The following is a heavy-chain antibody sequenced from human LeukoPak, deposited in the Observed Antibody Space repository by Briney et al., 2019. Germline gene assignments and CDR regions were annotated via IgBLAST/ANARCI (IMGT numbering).Heavy chain of an antibody. J-gene: IGHJ3*02. CDR3: ARVSLQWLDAFDI. D-gene: IGHD6-19*01. Sequence: PETLSLTCTVSGGSIGSYYWSWIRQPAGKGLEWIGRIYTSGSTNYNPSLKSRVTMSVDTSKNQFSLKLSSVTAADTAVYYCARVSLQWLDAFDIWGQGTMVTVSS. V-gene: IGHV4-4*07. CDR1: GGSIGSYY. CDR2: IYTSGST.